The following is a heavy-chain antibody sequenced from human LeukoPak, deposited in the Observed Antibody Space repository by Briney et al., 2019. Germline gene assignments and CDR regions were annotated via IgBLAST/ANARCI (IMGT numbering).Heavy chain of an antibody. CDR3: AGTHPYYDILTGYYDYYYYGMDV. CDR1: GGSISSYY. Sequence: SETLSLTCTVSGGSISSYYWSWIRQPPGKGLEWIGYIYYSGSTNYNPSLKSRVTISVDTSKNQFSLKLSSVTAADTAVYCCAGTHPYYDILTGYYDYYYYGMDVWGQGTTVTVSS. J-gene: IGHJ6*02. CDR2: IYYSGST. D-gene: IGHD3-9*01. V-gene: IGHV4-59*01.